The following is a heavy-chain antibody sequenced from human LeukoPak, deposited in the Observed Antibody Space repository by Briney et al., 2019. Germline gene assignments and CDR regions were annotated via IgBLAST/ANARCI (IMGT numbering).Heavy chain of an antibody. D-gene: IGHD3-9*01. Sequence: SETLSLTCTVSGGSISSYYWSWVRQPPGEGLEWIGEIYHSGSTNYNPSLKSRVTISVDKSKNQFSLKLSSVTAADTAVYYCASGRGYFDWLDRWGQGTLVTVSS. V-gene: IGHV4-59*12. J-gene: IGHJ5*02. CDR1: GGSISSYY. CDR3: ASGRGYFDWLDR. CDR2: IYHSGST.